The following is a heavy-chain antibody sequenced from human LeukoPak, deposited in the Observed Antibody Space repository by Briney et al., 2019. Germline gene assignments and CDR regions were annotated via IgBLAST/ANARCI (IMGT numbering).Heavy chain of an antibody. CDR3: ARASDPWLQLT. Sequence: GGSLRLPCAASGFTFSNYWMIWVRQAPGKGLEWVGNIKQDGSEKRYADSVRGRFTISRDNAQTSLYLQMNSLRAEDTAVYYCARASDPWLQLTWGQGTLVTVSS. D-gene: IGHD5-24*01. CDR2: IKQDGSEK. J-gene: IGHJ5*02. CDR1: GFTFSNYW. V-gene: IGHV3-7*05.